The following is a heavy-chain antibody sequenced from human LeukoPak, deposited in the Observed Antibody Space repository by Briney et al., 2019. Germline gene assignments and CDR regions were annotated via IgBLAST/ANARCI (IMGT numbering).Heavy chain of an antibody. CDR2: ISGSGGST. V-gene: IGHV3-23*01. D-gene: IGHD6-13*01. CDR3: AKASGYSSSWYYFDY. CDR1: GFTFSSYA. J-gene: IGHJ4*02. Sequence: GGSLRLSCAASGFTFSSYAMSWVRQAPGKGLEWVSAISGSGGSTYYADSVKGRFTISRDNSKNTLYLQMNSLRAEDTAVYYCAKASGYSSSWYYFDYWGQGTLVTVSS.